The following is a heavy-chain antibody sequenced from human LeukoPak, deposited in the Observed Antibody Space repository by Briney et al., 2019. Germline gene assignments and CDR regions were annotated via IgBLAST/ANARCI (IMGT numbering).Heavy chain of an antibody. D-gene: IGHD5-24*01. V-gene: IGHV3-48*01. CDR1: GFTLSNAW. Sequence: PGGSLRLSCAASGFTLSNAWMNWVRQAPGKGLEWVSYISSSSGTIYYADSVKGRFTISRDNAKNSLYLQMNSLRAEDTAVYYCARRGWLQFDAFDIWGQGTMSPSLQ. J-gene: IGHJ3*02. CDR2: ISSSSGTI. CDR3: ARRGWLQFDAFDI.